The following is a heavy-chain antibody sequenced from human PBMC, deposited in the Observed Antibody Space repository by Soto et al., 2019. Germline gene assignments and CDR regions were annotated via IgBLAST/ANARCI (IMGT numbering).Heavy chain of an antibody. D-gene: IGHD6-13*01. CDR3: ERTAAAGKYYKGMDV. Sequence: RESLKISCKGSGYNFTSYWIGWARQMPGKGLEWMGIIYPGDSDTRYSPSFQGQVTISADKSISTAYLQWSSLKASDTAMYYCERTAAAGKYYKGMDVWGQGTTVTVSS. CDR2: IYPGDSDT. J-gene: IGHJ6*02. V-gene: IGHV5-51*01. CDR1: GYNFTSYW.